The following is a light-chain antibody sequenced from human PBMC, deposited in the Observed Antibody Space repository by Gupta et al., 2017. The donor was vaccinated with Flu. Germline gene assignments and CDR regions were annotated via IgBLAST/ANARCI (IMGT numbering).Light chain of an antibody. V-gene: IGKV4-1*01. Sequence: LGEMDTINGNSRQSVLYSSNNKNYLAWDQDKPRQPPKLLIYWASTRESGVPDRVSGSGSGTDFTLTISSLQSEDAAFDYCQKYYRAPPWTFGQGTKVEIK. CDR1: QSVLYSSNNKNY. J-gene: IGKJ1*01. CDR3: QKYYRAPPWT. CDR2: WAS.